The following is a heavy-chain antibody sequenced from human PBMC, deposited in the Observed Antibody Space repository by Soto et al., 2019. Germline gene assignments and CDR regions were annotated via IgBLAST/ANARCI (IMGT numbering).Heavy chain of an antibody. D-gene: IGHD2-2*02. CDR3: ARGNTPVDY. CDR2: IYYSGST. CDR1: GGSISSADYY. V-gene: IGHV4-30-4*01. Sequence: SETLSLTCTVSGGSISSADYYRSWIGQPPGKGLEWIGYIYYSGSTYYNPSLKSRVTISVDTSKNQFSLKLSSVTAADTAVYYCARGNTPVDYWGQGTLVTV. J-gene: IGHJ4*02.